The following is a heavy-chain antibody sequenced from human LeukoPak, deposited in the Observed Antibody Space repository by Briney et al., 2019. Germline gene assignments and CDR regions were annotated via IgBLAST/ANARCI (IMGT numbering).Heavy chain of an antibody. CDR3: AKDYYYDSSGYYSYFDY. V-gene: IGHV3-23*01. D-gene: IGHD3-22*01. J-gene: IGHJ4*02. CDR2: ISGSGGST. Sequence: GGSLRLSCAASGFTFSSYAMSWVRQAPGKGLEWVTGISGSGGSTYYADSAKGRFTISRDSPKNTLCLQMNSLRAEDTAVYYCAKDYYYDSSGYYSYFDYWGQGTLVTVSS. CDR1: GFTFSSYA.